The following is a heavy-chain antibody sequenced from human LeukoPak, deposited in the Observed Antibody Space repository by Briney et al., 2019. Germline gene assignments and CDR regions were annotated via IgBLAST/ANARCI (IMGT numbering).Heavy chain of an antibody. Sequence: SETLSLTCAVYGGSFSGYYWSWIRQPPGKGLEWIGEINHSGSTNYNPSLKSRVTISVDTSKNQFSLKLSSVTAADTAVYYCARPPRRVTATIYFDYWGQGTLVTASS. J-gene: IGHJ4*02. CDR2: INHSGST. CDR1: GGSFSGYY. D-gene: IGHD2-21*02. CDR3: ARPPRRVTATIYFDY. V-gene: IGHV4-34*01.